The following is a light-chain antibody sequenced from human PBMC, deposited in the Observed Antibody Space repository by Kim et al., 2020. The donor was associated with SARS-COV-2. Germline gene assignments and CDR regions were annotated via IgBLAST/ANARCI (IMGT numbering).Light chain of an antibody. J-gene: IGKJ2*01. CDR1: QSVNSN. V-gene: IGKV3-15*01. CDR3: QQYENWPPYT. Sequence: VSPGERVTLSCAASQSVNSNLAWYQQKRGQSPTLLIFDASTRATGVPARFSGRGFGTEFSFTISSLQSEDFAIYFCQQYENWPPYTFGQGTKLEIK. CDR2: DAS.